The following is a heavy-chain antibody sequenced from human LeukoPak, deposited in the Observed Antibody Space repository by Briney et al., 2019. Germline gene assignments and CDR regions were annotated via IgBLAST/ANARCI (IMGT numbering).Heavy chain of an antibody. J-gene: IGHJ4*02. CDR1: GFTFSSYG. D-gene: IGHD3-3*01. Sequence: PGGSLRLSCAASGFTFSSYGMHWVRQAPGKGLEWVAVISYDRSNKYYADSVKGRFTISRDNSKSTLYLQMNSLRAEDTAVYYCAKDRTDYDFWSGYQRWGQGTLVTVSS. CDR2: ISYDRSNK. CDR3: AKDRTDYDFWSGYQR. V-gene: IGHV3-30*18.